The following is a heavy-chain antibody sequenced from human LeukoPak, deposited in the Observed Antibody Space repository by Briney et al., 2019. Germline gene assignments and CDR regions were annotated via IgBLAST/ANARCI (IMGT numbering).Heavy chain of an antibody. CDR3: ARSGYCSSTSCYHNWFDP. CDR1: GYTFTGYS. D-gene: IGHD2-2*01. V-gene: IGHV1-2*02. CDR2: INPNSGGT. Sequence: ASVKVSCKASGYTFTGYSMHWVRQAPGQGLEWMGWINPNSGGTNYAQKFQDRVTMTRDTSISTAYMELSRLRSDDTAVYYCARSGYCSSTSCYHNWFDPWGQGTLVTVSS. J-gene: IGHJ5*02.